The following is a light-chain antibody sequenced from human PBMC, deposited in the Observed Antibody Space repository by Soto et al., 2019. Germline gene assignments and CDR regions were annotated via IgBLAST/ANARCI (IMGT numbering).Light chain of an antibody. CDR2: GAS. CDR3: QQYGSSYT. Sequence: EIELTQSPGTLSLSPGERATLSCRASQSVSSSYLAWYQQKPGQAPRLLIYGASSRATGIPDRCSGSGSGTDFTLTISRLEPEDFAVYYCQQYGSSYTFGQGTKLEIK. V-gene: IGKV3-20*01. J-gene: IGKJ2*01. CDR1: QSVSSSY.